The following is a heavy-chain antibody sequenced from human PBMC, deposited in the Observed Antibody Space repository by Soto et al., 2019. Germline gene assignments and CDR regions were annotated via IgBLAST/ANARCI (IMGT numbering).Heavy chain of an antibody. CDR1: GGSISTVNYW. D-gene: IGHD7-27*01. CDR2: IYNGGST. CDR3: ARGPSGDKVDS. V-gene: IGHV4-30-4*01. Sequence: QVQLQESGPGLVKPSQTRSLTCTVSGGSISTVNYWWGWVRQAPDMAVEWIGHIYNGGSTYNHPSLQRRVTVSVHTSQNQLSLTLSSVSAADTAVYYCARGPSGDKVDSWGQGTLVTVS. J-gene: IGHJ4*02.